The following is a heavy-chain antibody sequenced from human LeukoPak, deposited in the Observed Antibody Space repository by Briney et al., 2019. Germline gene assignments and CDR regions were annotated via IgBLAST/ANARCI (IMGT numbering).Heavy chain of an antibody. J-gene: IGHJ4*02. CDR1: GFTFSDYY. CDR3: ARVGYDSSGRFDY. D-gene: IGHD3-22*01. CDR2: IRSSGSII. Sequence: GGSLRLSCAASGFTFSDYYMTWIRQAPGKGVEWVSYIRSSGSIIYYADSLKGGFITSRDNAKNSLYLQMKSLRAEDTAVYFCARVGYDSSGRFDYWGQGTLVTVSS. V-gene: IGHV3-11*04.